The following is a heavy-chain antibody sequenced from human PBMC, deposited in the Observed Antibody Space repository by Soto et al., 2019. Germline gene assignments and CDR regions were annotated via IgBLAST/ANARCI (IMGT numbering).Heavy chain of an antibody. Sequence: QVQLVESGGGVAQPGKSLRLSCAASGFTFSHYAMHWVRQTPGKGLEWVATISFDGSQKHVDSVTVRFSISRDNSKDTLWLQMNSLRVEDTALYYCARDIGPYYSSSSYPQHWGQGTLVTVSS. CDR2: ISFDGSQK. D-gene: IGHD6-6*01. V-gene: IGHV3-30-3*01. CDR1: GFTFSHYA. J-gene: IGHJ4*02. CDR3: ARDIGPYYSSSSYPQH.